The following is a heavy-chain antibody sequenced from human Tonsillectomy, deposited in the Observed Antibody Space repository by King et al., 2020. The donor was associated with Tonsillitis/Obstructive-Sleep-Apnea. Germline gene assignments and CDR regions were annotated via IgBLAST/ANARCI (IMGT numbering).Heavy chain of an antibody. D-gene: IGHD2-2*01. J-gene: IGHJ3*02. Sequence: VQLVESGGGVVQPGRSLRLSCAAAGFTFSSYGMHWVRQAPGKGLEWVAVIWYDGSNKYYADSVKGRFTISRDNSKNTLYLQMNNLRAEDTAVYYCAGDLGYCSSTSCYLVGAFDIWGQGTMVTVSS. CDR3: AGDLGYCSSTSCYLVGAFDI. CDR2: IWYDGSNK. V-gene: IGHV3-33*01. CDR1: GFTFSSYG.